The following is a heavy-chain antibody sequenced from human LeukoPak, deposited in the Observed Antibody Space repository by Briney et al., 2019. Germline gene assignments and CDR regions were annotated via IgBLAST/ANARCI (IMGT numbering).Heavy chain of an antibody. J-gene: IGHJ3*02. Sequence: GGSLRLSCAASGFTFSSYTMNWVRQAPGKGLEWVSSITSSSSHKYYADSVKGRFTISRDNAKNSLYLQMNSLRAEDTAVYYCARDRWNDVDGAFDIWGRGTMVTVSS. CDR3: ARDRWNDVDGAFDI. V-gene: IGHV3-21*01. CDR1: GFTFSSYT. D-gene: IGHD1-1*01. CDR2: ITSSSSHK.